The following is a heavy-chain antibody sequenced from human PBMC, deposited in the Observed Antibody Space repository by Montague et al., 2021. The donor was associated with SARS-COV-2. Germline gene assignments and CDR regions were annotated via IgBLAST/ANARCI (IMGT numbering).Heavy chain of an antibody. V-gene: IGHV6-1*01. CDR3: ARTTTRMLYPENAFDI. J-gene: IGHJ3*02. Sequence: CAISGDSVSSNTATWNWIRQSPSRGLEWLGRTYYRCKWYHDYAISLKSRITINPDTSKNQFSLQLRSVAPEDTAVFYCARTTTRMLYPENAFDIWGQGTMVTVSS. D-gene: IGHD2-15*01. CDR2: TYYRCKWYH. CDR1: GDSVSSNTAT.